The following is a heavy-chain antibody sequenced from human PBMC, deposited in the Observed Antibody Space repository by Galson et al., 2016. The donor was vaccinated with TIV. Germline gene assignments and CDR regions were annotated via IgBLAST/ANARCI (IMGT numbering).Heavy chain of an antibody. Sequence: QSGAEVKKPGESLRISCQASGYGFSHYWFAWVRQLPGKGLEWMGIIYPANSDVRYSPSFQGQVTISVDTSLSTAYLKWSSLKASDTAMYFCARREGYDGSSGEYPDSRWFDHWGQGTLVTVSS. CDR2: IYPANSDV. CDR1: GYGFSHYW. CDR3: ARREGYDGSSGEYPDSRWFDH. J-gene: IGHJ5*02. V-gene: IGHV5-51*03. D-gene: IGHD3-22*01.